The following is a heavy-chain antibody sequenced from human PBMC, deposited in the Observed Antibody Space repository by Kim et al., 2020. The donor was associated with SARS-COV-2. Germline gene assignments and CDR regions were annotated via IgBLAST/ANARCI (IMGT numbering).Heavy chain of an antibody. Sequence: SETLSLTCTVSGGSISSSYYYWGWIRQPPGNGLDWIGTVYYSGTSYYNPSLKSRVTISVDTSENQFSLILTSVTAADTAVYYCARSYYDILTGHNWFDP. V-gene: IGHV4-39*01. CDR2: VYYSGTS. J-gene: IGHJ5*02. D-gene: IGHD3-9*01. CDR3: ARSYYDILTGHNWFDP. CDR1: GGSISSSYYY.